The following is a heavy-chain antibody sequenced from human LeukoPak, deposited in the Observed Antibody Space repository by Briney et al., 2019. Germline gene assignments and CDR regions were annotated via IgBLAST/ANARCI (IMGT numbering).Heavy chain of an antibody. Sequence: NPSETLSLTCTVSGYSIRSGFYWGWIRPPPGKGLEWIGSIYQSGSTYYNPSLKSRVTISVDTSKNQFSLKLSSVTAADTAVYYCARGPLRYYFDYWAQGTLVTVP. V-gene: IGHV4-38-2*02. CDR2: IYQSGST. CDR1: GYSIRSGFY. CDR3: ARGPLRYYFDY. J-gene: IGHJ4*02.